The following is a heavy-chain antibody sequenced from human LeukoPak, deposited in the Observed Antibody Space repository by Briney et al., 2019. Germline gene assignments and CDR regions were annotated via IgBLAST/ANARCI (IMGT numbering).Heavy chain of an antibody. CDR3: VRGYSYGWFDP. V-gene: IGHV3-23*01. CDR2: IGGSGGST. D-gene: IGHD5-18*01. J-gene: IGHJ5*02. Sequence: GGSLRLSCAASAFTFSIYAMSWVRQAPGKGLGWVSTIGGSGGSTHYADSVKGRFTISRDNSKNTLYLQMNSLRADDTAVYYCVRGYSYGWFDPWGQGTLVTVSS. CDR1: AFTFSIYA.